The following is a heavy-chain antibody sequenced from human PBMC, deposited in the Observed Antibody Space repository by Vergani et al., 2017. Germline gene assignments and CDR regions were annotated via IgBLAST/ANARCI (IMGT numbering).Heavy chain of an antibody. Sequence: QVQLVQSGAEVKKPGASVKVSCTVSGYTLTGYSMHWVRQAPGHGLEWMGWINPNSGGTNYAQKFQGRVTMTRDTSISTAYMELSRLRSDDTAVYYCARAGPPRNYGSGSYYNGYYYYGMDVWGQGTTVTVSS. CDR1: GYTLTGYS. CDR3: ARAGPPRNYGSGSYYNGYYYYGMDV. CDR2: INPNSGGT. J-gene: IGHJ6*02. V-gene: IGHV1-2*02. D-gene: IGHD3-10*01.